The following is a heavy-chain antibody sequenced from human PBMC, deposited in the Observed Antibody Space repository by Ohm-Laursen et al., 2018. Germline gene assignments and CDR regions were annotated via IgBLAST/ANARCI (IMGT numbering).Heavy chain of an antibody. CDR3: VRDGSSSWKSFGMDV. J-gene: IGHJ6*02. V-gene: IGHV3-11*01. D-gene: IGHD6-13*01. Sequence: SLRLSCTASGFTFSDYYMNWIRQTPGKGLEWVSYITNSGSTMYYADSVKGRFTISRDNAKNSMHLQMNDLRAEDTAVYYCVRDGSSSWKSFGMDVWGQGTTVTVPS. CDR1: GFTFSDYY. CDR2: ITNSGSTM.